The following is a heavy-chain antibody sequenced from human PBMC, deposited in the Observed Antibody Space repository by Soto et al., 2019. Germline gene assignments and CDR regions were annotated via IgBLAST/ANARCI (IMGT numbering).Heavy chain of an antibody. Sequence: LRLSCAASGFTFDDFAMHWVRQAPGKGLEWVSGINWNSGDIDYADSVRGRFTISRDNAKNALYLQMNSLRAEDAAFYYCVKDIGASGAYWYFDLWGRGTLVTVSS. J-gene: IGHJ2*01. CDR1: GFTFDDFA. V-gene: IGHV3-9*01. CDR3: VKDIGASGAYWYFDL. CDR2: INWNSGDI. D-gene: IGHD2-8*02.